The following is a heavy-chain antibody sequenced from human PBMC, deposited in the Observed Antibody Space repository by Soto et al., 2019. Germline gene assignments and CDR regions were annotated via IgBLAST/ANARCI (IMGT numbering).Heavy chain of an antibody. CDR3: TRGRYNWNPWGMDV. J-gene: IGHJ6*02. Sequence: EVQLVESGGGLIQPGGSLRLSCAASGFTVSSNYMSWVRQAPGKGLEWVSVIYSGGSTYYADSVKGRFTISRDNSKNTLYLQMNSLRAEDTAVYYCTRGRYNWNPWGMDVWGQGTKVTVSS. V-gene: IGHV3-53*01. D-gene: IGHD1-20*01. CDR1: GFTVSSNY. CDR2: IYSGGST.